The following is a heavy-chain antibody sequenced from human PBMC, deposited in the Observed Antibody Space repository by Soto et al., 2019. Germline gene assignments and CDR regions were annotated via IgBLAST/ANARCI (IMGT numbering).Heavy chain of an antibody. CDR3: ARGGTPIDY. D-gene: IGHD2-15*01. V-gene: IGHV1-18*01. Sequence: QVQLVQSGAEVKKPGASVKVSCKASGYTFTNFGISWVRQAPGQGLEWMGWISAYNGNTNYAQNFQGRVTMTTDTSTSTPYIPPRRLSSDDTAVSSCARGGTPIDYRAQRALLTDSS. CDR1: GYTFTNFG. J-gene: IGHJ4*02. CDR2: ISAYNGNT.